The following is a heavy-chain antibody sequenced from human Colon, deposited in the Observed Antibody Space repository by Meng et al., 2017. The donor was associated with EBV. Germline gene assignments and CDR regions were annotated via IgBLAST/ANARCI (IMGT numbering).Heavy chain of an antibody. Sequence: QLKQQGSGVRKPRPSGTLSFTFAVSGCTISNSHWWRRVRGHAVKGLEWIGESYHSRSTKYNPSLKGRVTISVDKSKNQFSLNLISLTAADTALYDCARVGKWLPIDYWGQGTLVTVSS. CDR1: GCTISNSHW. D-gene: IGHD6-19*01. CDR3: ARVGKWLPIDY. CDR2: SYHSRST. V-gene: IGHV4-4*02. J-gene: IGHJ4*02.